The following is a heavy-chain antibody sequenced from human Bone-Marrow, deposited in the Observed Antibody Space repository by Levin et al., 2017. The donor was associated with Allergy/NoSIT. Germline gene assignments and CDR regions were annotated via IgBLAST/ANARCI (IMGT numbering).Heavy chain of an antibody. CDR2: IDNYGNIT. V-gene: IGHV3-74*01. D-gene: IGHD5-18*01. CDR3: ARGGYNYGYGGIDH. Sequence: GGSLRLSCVTSQFNFNDYWMHWVRQVPGEGLVWVSRIDNYGNITNYADSVKGRFTVSRDSAKNTLYLQMNSLRAEDTAVYYCARGGYNYGYGGIDHWGPGALVTVSS. J-gene: IGHJ4*02. CDR1: QFNFNDYW.